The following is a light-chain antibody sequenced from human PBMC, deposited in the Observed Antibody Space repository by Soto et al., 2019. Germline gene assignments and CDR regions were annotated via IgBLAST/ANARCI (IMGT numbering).Light chain of an antibody. CDR1: SSNIGAGSV. CDR3: QSYDSSLNGYV. Sequence: QAVVTQLPSVSGAPGQRVTMSCTGSSSNIGAGSVVHWYQQVPGTAPKLLIYDDTSRPSGVPDRFSGSKSGTSVSLAITGLQAEDEADYYCQSYDSSLNGYVFGTGTKLTVL. CDR2: DDT. J-gene: IGLJ1*01. V-gene: IGLV1-40*01.